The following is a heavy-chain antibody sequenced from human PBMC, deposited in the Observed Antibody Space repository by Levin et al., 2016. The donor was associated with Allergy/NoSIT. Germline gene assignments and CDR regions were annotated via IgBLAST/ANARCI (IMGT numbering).Heavy chain of an antibody. D-gene: IGHD3-16*01. CDR3: AGSPRTHSFSLYLDV. CDR2: LSHSADSA. Sequence: GESLKISCVASGFSFSDFHMNWIRQAPGRGLEWISFLSHSADSAHYAESVEGRFIIARDNSKNSVILEMTSLRVEDTAVYYCAGSPRTHSFSLYLDVWARGITVTVSS. CDR1: GFSFSDFH. J-gene: IGHJ6*02. V-gene: IGHV3-11*01.